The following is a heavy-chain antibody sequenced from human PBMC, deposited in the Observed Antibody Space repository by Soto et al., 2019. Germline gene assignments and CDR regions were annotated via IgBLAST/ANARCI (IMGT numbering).Heavy chain of an antibody. CDR1: SDSLTITSHY. CDR2: VYDSGSL. V-gene: IGHV4-39*01. J-gene: IGHJ4*02. Sequence: QEQLQESGPGLVQPSETLSLTCVVSSDSLTITSHYWGWVRQPPGKGLVWIGNVYDSGSLYYNPSLKGQATISLDTSKNQLTLTLTSVTAADTDVYYCASENIVGSSPSDFDNGGQGALFTVSS. CDR3: ASENIVGSSPSDFDN. D-gene: IGHD6-13*01.